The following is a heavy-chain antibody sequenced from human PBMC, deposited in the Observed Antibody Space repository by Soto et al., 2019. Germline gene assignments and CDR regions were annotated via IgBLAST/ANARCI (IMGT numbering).Heavy chain of an antibody. CDR2: IYHSGST. Sequence: TSETLSLTCAVSDGSISSSNWWSWVRQPPGKGLEWIGEIYHSGSTNYNPSLKSRVTISVDKSKNQFSLKLSSVTAADTAVYYCARDQGGVSSGYDYVHYFDYWGQGTLVTVSS. D-gene: IGHD5-12*01. J-gene: IGHJ4*02. CDR1: DGSISSSNW. V-gene: IGHV4-4*02. CDR3: ARDQGGVSSGYDYVHYFDY.